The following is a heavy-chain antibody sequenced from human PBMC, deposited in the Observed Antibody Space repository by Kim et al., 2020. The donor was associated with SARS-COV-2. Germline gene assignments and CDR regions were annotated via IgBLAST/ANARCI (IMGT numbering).Heavy chain of an antibody. D-gene: IGHD1-26*01. V-gene: IGHV3-48*03. Sequence: YADSVKGRVTISRDNAKNSLYLQMNSLRAEDTAVYYCARDRIVGATLDFWGQGTLVTVSS. J-gene: IGHJ4*02. CDR3: ARDRIVGATLDF.